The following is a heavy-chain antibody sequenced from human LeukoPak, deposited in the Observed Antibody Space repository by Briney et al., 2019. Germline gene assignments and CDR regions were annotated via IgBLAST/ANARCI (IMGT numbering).Heavy chain of an antibody. CDR2: IYTDDTT. CDR1: GFIVGHYH. J-gene: IGHJ5*02. D-gene: IGHD6-13*01. Sequence: GGSLRLSCAASGFIVGHYHMSWVRQAPGKGLECVSVIYTDDTTYYADSVKGRFTISRDDSKNTPSLQMDSLSAEDTAVYYCARDRAAADPWGQGTLVTVSS. V-gene: IGHV3-53*01. CDR3: ARDRAAADP.